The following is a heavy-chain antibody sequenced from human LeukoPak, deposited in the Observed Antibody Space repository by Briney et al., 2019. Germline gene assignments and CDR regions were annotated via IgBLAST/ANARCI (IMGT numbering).Heavy chain of an antibody. CDR1: GYTFTGYY. V-gene: IGHV1-2*02. Sequence: ASVKVSCKASGYTFTGYYMHWVRQAPGQGLEWMGWINPNSGGTNYAQKFQGRVTMTRDTSTSTVKMELSSLRSEDTAVSYCARGPYYMDVWSKGTTVTVSS. J-gene: IGHJ6*03. CDR3: ARGPYYMDV. CDR2: INPNSGGT.